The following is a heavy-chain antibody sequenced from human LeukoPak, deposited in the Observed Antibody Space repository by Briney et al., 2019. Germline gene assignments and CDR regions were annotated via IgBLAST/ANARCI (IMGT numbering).Heavy chain of an antibody. CDR2: IHYSGST. CDR3: ARVEEGYGSGRRENYFYYYMDV. J-gene: IGHJ6*03. Sequence: SETLSLTCTVSSGSIRSYYWSWIRQPPGKGLEWIGYIHYSGSTNYNPSLKSRVTISVDTSKNQFSLKLSSVTAADTAVYYCARVEEGYGSGRRENYFYYYMDVWGKGTTVTISS. V-gene: IGHV4-59*01. D-gene: IGHD3-10*01. CDR1: SGSIRSYY.